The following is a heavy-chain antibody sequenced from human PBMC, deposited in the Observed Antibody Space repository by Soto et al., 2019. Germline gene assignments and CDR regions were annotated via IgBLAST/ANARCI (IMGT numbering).Heavy chain of an antibody. J-gene: IGHJ6*02. Sequence: QVQLQESGPGLVKPSQTLSLTCTVSGGSISSGDYYWSWIRQPPGKGLEWIGYINYSGSTYYNPSLKSRGTISVDKSKSQFYLKLSSVTAADAAVYYCARDNCYDSSVIYYYGMDVWGQGTTVTVSS. CDR2: INYSGST. V-gene: IGHV4-30-4*01. CDR3: ARDNCYDSSVIYYYGMDV. D-gene: IGHD3-22*01. CDR1: GGSISSGDYY.